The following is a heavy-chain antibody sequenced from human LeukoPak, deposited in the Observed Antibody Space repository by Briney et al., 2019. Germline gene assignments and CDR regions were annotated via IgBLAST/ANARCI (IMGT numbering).Heavy chain of an antibody. CDR2: IYPADSDT. V-gene: IGHV5-51*01. CDR1: GYSFASFW. CDR3: ARQSAAAQYTNWFDP. J-gene: IGHJ5*02. Sequence: GESLKTSCKGSGYSFASFWIGWVRQMPGKGLEWMGVIYPADSDTRYSPSFQGQVTISADKSTSTAYLQWSTLKASDTAIYYCARQSAAAQYTNWFDPWGQGTLVTVSS. D-gene: IGHD2-2*01.